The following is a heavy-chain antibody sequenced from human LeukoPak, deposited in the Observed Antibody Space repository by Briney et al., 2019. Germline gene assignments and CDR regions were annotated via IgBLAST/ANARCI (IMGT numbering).Heavy chain of an antibody. D-gene: IGHD2-21*02. CDR3: ARDLSAVVTAIHERYYFDY. J-gene: IGHJ4*02. V-gene: IGHV1-46*01. CDR2: INPSGGST. Sequence: GASVTVSCKASGYTFTSYYMHWVRQAPGQGLEWMGIINPSGGSTSYAQKFQGRVTMTRDTSTSTVYMELSSLRSEDTAVYYCARDLSAVVTAIHERYYFDYWGQGTLVTVSS. CDR1: GYTFTSYY.